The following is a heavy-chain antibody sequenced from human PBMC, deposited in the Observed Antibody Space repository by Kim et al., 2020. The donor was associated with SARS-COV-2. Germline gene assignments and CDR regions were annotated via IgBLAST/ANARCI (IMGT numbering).Heavy chain of an antibody. Sequence: KHYVESMKGRFTISRDNAMNALYLQMNSLRVEDPAVYYCARGGYSNFDFWGQGTLVTVSS. V-gene: IGHV3-7*01. CDR2: K. CDR3: ARGGYSNFDF. D-gene: IGHD2-15*01. J-gene: IGHJ4*02.